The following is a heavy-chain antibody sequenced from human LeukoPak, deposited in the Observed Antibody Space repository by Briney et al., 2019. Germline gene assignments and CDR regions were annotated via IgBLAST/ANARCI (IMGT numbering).Heavy chain of an antibody. J-gene: IGHJ1*01. D-gene: IGHD4-17*01. CDR1: GGSISSYY. Sequence: SETLSLTCTASGGSISSYYWSWIRQPPGKGLEWIGYIYYSGSTNYNPSLKSRVTISVDTSKNQFSLKLSSVTAADTAVYYCARGGYYGDYEYFQHWGQGTLVTVSS. CDR3: ARGGYYGDYEYFQH. CDR2: IYYSGST. V-gene: IGHV4-59*01.